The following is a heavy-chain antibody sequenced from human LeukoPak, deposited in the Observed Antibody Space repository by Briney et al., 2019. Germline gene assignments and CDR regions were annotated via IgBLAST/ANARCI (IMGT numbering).Heavy chain of an antibody. CDR2: ISGSGGST. Sequence: GGSLRLSCAASGFTFSSYAMSWVRQAPGKGLEWVSAISGSGGSTYYADSVKGRFTISRDNAKNSLYLQMNSLRAEDTAVYYCARSNYDFWSETGFDYWGQGTLVTVSS. J-gene: IGHJ4*02. CDR3: ARSNYDFWSETGFDY. V-gene: IGHV3-23*01. CDR1: GFTFSSYA. D-gene: IGHD3-3*01.